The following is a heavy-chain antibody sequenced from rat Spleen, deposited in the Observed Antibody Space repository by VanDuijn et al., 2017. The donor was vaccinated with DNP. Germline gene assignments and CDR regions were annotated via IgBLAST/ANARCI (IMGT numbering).Heavy chain of an antibody. CDR1: GFTFSNSG. J-gene: IGHJ3*01. V-gene: IGHV5-19*01. CDR3: VREGTTTWFAY. Sequence: EVQLVESGGGLVQPGRSLKLSCAASGFTFSNSGMHWIRQAPKKGLEWVATIFYDGARTYYRDSVKGRFTISRDNTKNTLYLQMNSLRSEDTATYYCVREGTTTWFAYWGQGTLVTVSS. D-gene: IGHD1-8*01. CDR2: IFYDGART.